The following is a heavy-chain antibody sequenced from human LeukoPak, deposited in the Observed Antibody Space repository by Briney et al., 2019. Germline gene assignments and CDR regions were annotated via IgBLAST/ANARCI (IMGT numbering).Heavy chain of an antibody. Sequence: ASVKVSCKASGYTFTSYGITWVRQAPGQGLEWMGWMSPNSDYAGYAQKFQGRVTMTRDTSISTAYMELSRLRSDDTAVYYCARDPGDWKTDYWGQGTLVTVSS. CDR2: MSPNSDYA. CDR3: ARDPGDWKTDY. J-gene: IGHJ4*02. CDR1: GYTFTSYG. V-gene: IGHV1-8*02. D-gene: IGHD2-21*02.